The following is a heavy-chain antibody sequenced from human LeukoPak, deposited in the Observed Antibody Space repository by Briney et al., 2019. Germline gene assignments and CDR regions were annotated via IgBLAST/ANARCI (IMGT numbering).Heavy chain of an antibody. D-gene: IGHD1-14*01. CDR3: ARSLWNHGSYFDC. V-gene: IGHV4-59*11. CDR2: LYYTGNS. Sequence: SETLSLTCTVSGVSISSHDWTWVRQPPGKGLEWIGYLYYTGNSKYNPSLQSRVTLSADTSKNQLSLKLTSVTAADSALYYCARSLWNHGSYFDCWGQGTLVTVSS. J-gene: IGHJ4*02. CDR1: GVSISSHD.